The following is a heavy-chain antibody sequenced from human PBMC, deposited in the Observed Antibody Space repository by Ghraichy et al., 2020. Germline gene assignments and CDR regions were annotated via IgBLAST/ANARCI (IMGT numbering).Heavy chain of an antibody. V-gene: IGHV4-59*01. D-gene: IGHD3-10*01. Sequence: SETLSLTCTVSGGSISSYYWSWIRQPPGKGLEWIGYIYYSGSTNYNPSLKSRVTISVDTSKNQFSLKLSSVTAADTAVYYCARSHLGWFGELGIDYWGQGTLVTVSS. J-gene: IGHJ4*02. CDR3: ARSHLGWFGELGIDY. CDR1: GGSISSYY. CDR2: IYYSGST.